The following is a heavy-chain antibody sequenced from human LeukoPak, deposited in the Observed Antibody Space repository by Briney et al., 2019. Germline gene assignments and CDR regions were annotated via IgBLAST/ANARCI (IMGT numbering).Heavy chain of an antibody. CDR2: IKQDGSEK. CDR1: RFTFSSYW. D-gene: IGHD3-22*01. Sequence: GGSLRLSCAASRFTFSSYWMTWVRQAPGKGLEWVANIKQDGSEKHYVDSVQGRFTISRDNAKNSLYLQMNSLRAEDTAVYYCARDVGYDSSGSYPYYFDYWDLGTLVTVSS. V-gene: IGHV3-7*05. CDR3: ARDVGYDSSGSYPYYFDY. J-gene: IGHJ4*02.